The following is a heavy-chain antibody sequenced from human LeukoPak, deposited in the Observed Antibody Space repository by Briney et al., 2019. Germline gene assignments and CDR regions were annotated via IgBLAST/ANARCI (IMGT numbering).Heavy chain of an antibody. CDR2: IKQDGSEK. CDR1: GFTFSSYW. Sequence: PGGSLRLSCAASGFTFSSYWMSWVRQAPGKGLEWVANIKQDGSEKYYVDSVKGRFTISRDNAKNSLYLQMNSLRAEDTSVYYCARDEVYSYGYGSYFDYWGQGTLVTVSS. CDR3: ARDEVYSYGYGSYFDY. V-gene: IGHV3-7*01. J-gene: IGHJ4*02. D-gene: IGHD5-18*01.